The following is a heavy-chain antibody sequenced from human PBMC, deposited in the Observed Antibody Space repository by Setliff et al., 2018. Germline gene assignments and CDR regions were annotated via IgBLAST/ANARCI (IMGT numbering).Heavy chain of an antibody. CDR1: GFTFGSYS. Sequence: GGSMRLSCAASGFTFGSYSMNWVRQAPGKGLEWVSSISSSSTYIYYADSVKGRFTISRDNAQNSLYLQMNSLRAEDTAVYYCARGPLVGTTEYYLDYWGQGTLVTVSS. D-gene: IGHD1-26*01. V-gene: IGHV3-21*01. CDR2: ISSSSTYI. J-gene: IGHJ4*02. CDR3: ARGPLVGTTEYYLDY.